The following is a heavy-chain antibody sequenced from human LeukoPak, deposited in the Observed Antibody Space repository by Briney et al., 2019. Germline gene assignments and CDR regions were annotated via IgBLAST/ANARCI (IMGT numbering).Heavy chain of an antibody. CDR3: AKGAGVLRFLEWWRGGGV. J-gene: IGHJ6*02. CDR2: ISGHTADT. CDR1: GFTFSSYA. D-gene: IGHD3-3*01. Sequence: PGGSLRLSCAASGFTFSSYAMSWVRQVPGKGLEWVSSISGHTADTYYADSVKGRFTISRDNSKNTLYLQMNSLRAEDTAVYYCAKGAGVLRFLEWWRGGGVWGQGTTVTVSS. V-gene: IGHV3-23*01.